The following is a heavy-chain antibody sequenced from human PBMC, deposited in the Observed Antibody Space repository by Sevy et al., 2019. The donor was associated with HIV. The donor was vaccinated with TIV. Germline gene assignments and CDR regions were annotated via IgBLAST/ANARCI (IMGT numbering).Heavy chain of an antibody. CDR1: GFTFSNAW. CDR3: TTDHRRDGIVVVPFEY. J-gene: IGHJ4*02. V-gene: IGHV3-15*01. Sequence: GGSLRLSCAASGFTFSNAWMSWVRQSPGKGLEWVGRIRSKAGVGTTDYATIVKGKFTISRDHSRDILYLKLNSLETEDTAVYYCTTDHRRDGIVVVPFEYWGQGTLVTVSS. D-gene: IGHD2-15*01. CDR2: IRSKAGVGTT.